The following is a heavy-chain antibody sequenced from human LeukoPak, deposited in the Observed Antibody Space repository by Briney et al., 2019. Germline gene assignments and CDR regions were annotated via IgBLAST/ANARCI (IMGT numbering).Heavy chain of an antibody. V-gene: IGHV3-23*01. J-gene: IGHJ4*02. CDR1: GFTFSTYA. CDR3: AKERTSAGYFDY. CDR2: ISGNGGTT. D-gene: IGHD1-14*01. Sequence: PGGSLRLSCAASGFTFSTYAMSWVRQAPGKGLEWVSAISGNGGTTYYADSVKGRFTISRDNSKNTLYLQVNSLRAEDTAVYYCAKERTSAGYFDYWGQGILVTVPS.